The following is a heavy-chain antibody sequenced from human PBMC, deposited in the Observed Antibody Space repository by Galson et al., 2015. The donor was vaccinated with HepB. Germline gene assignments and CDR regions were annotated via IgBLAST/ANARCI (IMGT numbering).Heavy chain of an antibody. J-gene: IGHJ6*02. Sequence: TLSLTCTVSGGSISSGGYYWSWIRQHPGKGLEWIGYIYYSGSTYYNPSLKSRVTISVDTSKNQFSLKLSSVTAADTAVYYCAREPAAAGPTGYYGMDVWGQGTTVTVSS. CDR2: IYYSGST. D-gene: IGHD6-13*01. CDR1: GGSISSGGYY. CDR3: AREPAAAGPTGYYGMDV. V-gene: IGHV4-31*03.